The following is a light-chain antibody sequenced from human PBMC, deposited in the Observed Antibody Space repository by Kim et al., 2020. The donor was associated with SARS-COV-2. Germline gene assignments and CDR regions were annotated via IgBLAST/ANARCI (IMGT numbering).Light chain of an antibody. CDR1: QSIDTS. CDR2: DAS. Sequence: PGERATLSCRASQSIDTSLAWYQLRPGQAPRLLVYDASIRATGVPDRFSGSGSGTDFTITISSLEPEDFSSYYCQQRDSWPPAVSFGGGTKVDIK. V-gene: IGKV3-11*01. J-gene: IGKJ4*01. CDR3: QQRDSWPPAVS.